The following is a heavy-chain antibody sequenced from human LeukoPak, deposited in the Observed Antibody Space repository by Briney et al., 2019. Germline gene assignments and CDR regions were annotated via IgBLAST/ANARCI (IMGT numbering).Heavy chain of an antibody. D-gene: IGHD2-15*01. V-gene: IGHV4-34*01. CDR2: INHSGST. J-gene: IGHJ5*02. Sequence: PSETLSLTCAVYGGSFSGYYWSWIRQPPGKGLGWIGEINHSGSTNYNPSLKSRVTISVDTSKNQFSLKLSSVTAADTAVYYCARLPRRYCSGGSCKPQWFDPWGQGTLVTVSS. CDR3: ARLPRRYCSGGSCKPQWFDP. CDR1: GGSFSGYY.